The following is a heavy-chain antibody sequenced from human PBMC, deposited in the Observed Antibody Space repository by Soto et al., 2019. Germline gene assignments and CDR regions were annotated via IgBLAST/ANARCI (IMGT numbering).Heavy chain of an antibody. CDR2: INPTSGHI. CDR1: GFIFSHYY. Sequence: GGSLRLSCAASGFIFSHYYLGWIRQAPGTGLEWVSYINPTSGHINYADSVKGRFTISRDNARNSLYLQMNSLTADDTAMYYCARLPYSAYNRHFDYWGQGTLVTVSS. CDR3: ARLPYSAYNRHFDY. J-gene: IGHJ4*02. D-gene: IGHD4-4*01. V-gene: IGHV3-11*06.